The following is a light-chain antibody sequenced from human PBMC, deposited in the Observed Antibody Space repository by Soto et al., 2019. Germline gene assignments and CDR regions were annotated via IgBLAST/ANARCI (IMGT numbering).Light chain of an antibody. Sequence: QSVLTQPPSASGSPGQSVTIPCTGTSGDVGGYNYVSWYQQHPGKAPKLMIYEVSQRPSGVPDRFSGSKSGNTASLTVSGLQADDEAHYYCSSYAGGTNYAFGTGTRSPS. CDR3: SSYAGGTNYA. CDR1: SGDVGGYNY. CDR2: EVS. V-gene: IGLV2-8*01. J-gene: IGLJ1*01.